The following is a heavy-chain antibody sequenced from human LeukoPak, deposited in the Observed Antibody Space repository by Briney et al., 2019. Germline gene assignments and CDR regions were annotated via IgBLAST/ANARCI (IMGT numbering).Heavy chain of an antibody. Sequence: GGSLRLSCAASGFTFSTYSMNWVRQAPGKWLEWVSSISSGSSYIYYADSVKGRFTISRDNAKNSLYLQMNSLRAEDTAVYYCARVMTTVTKAFDYWGQGTLVTVSS. CDR3: ARVMTTVTKAFDY. V-gene: IGHV3-21*01. CDR1: GFTFSTYS. CDR2: ISSGSSYI. D-gene: IGHD4-17*01. J-gene: IGHJ4*02.